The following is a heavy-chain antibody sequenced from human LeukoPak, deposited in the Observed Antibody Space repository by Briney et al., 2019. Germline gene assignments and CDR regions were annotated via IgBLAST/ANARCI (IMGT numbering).Heavy chain of an antibody. Sequence: GGSLRLSCAASGFIVSSNYMNWVRQAPGKGLEWVSVIYSGGNTYYAGSVKGRFTISRDNSKNSLYLQMNSLRAEDTAVYYCARDPPNWGRGTLVTVSS. CDR2: IYSGGNT. J-gene: IGHJ4*02. V-gene: IGHV3-53*01. CDR1: GFIVSSNY. CDR3: ARDPPN.